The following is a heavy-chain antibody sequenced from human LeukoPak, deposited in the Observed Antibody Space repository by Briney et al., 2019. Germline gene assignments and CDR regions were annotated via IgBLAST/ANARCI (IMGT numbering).Heavy chain of an antibody. J-gene: IGHJ4*02. CDR1: GFTFRTYA. D-gene: IGHD1-26*01. CDR3: AKGKQWELPFDY. Sequence: PGASLRLSCAASGFTFRTYAMSWVRQAPGKGLEWVSAISAGGKTYYADSVKGRFTISRDNSKNMLYLQMNSLRAEDTALYYCAKGKQWELPFDYWGQGTLVTVSS. V-gene: IGHV3-23*01. CDR2: ISAGGKT.